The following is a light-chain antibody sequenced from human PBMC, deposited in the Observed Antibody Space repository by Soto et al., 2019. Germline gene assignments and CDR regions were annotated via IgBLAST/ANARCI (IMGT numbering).Light chain of an antibody. J-gene: IGKJ1*01. CDR3: QQYHGYSAWT. CDR1: QSISSW. Sequence: DIQMPQYPSTLSASAGDSVTITCRASQSISSWLDWYQQKPGKAPKLLIYKASNLESGVPSRFSGRGSGTECTLSISSQQSDDFATYYCQQYHGYSAWTFGEGTKMDIK. CDR2: KAS. V-gene: IGKV1-5*03.